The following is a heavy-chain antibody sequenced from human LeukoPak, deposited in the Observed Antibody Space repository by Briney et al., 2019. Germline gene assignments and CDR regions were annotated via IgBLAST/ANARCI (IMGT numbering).Heavy chain of an antibody. V-gene: IGHV1-18*01. D-gene: IGHD3-10*01. CDR1: GYTFTSYG. Sequence: ASVKVSCKASGYTFTSYGISWVRQAPGQGLEWMGWISAYNGNTNYAQKLQGRVTMTTDTSTSTAYMELRSLRSDDTAVYYCARDQDTPPTLISYYGSGSSPFDYWGQGTPVTVSS. CDR2: ISAYNGNT. J-gene: IGHJ4*02. CDR3: ARDQDTPPTLISYYGSGSSPFDY.